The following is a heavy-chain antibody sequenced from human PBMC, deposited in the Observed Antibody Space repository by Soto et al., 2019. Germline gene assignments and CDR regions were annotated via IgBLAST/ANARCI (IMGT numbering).Heavy chain of an antibody. J-gene: IGHJ4*02. D-gene: IGHD1-1*01. CDR1: GYTFTNNV. V-gene: IGHV1-3*05. CDR3: ARVEKCTISDY. CDR2: ISADNGNT. Sequence: QVQLVQSGAEEKKPGASVKVSCKASGYTFTNNVMHWVRQAPGQRLEWMGWISADNGNTKYSQKFQGRVTITRDTSANTAYMELSSLRSEDTAVYYCARVEKCTISDYWGQGTLVTVSS.